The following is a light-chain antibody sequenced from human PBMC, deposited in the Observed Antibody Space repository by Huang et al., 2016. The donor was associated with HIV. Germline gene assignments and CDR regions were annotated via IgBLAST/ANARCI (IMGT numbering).Light chain of an antibody. CDR3: QQYYLYPWT. CDR1: QDVSNY. V-gene: IGKV1-8*01. CDR2: SAS. Sequence: AIRITQSPSSLSASTGDRVTITCRASQDVSNYLAWYQQKPGKAPNLVMYSASTLQGGVPSRFSGNGSATDFSLTISCLQSEDCATYYCQQYYLYPWTFGQGTKVEI. J-gene: IGKJ1*01.